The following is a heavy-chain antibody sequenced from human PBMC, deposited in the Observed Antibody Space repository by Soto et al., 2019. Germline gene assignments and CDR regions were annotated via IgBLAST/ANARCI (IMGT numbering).Heavy chain of an antibody. V-gene: IGHV4-34*01. D-gene: IGHD3-10*01. CDR1: GGSFSGFY. J-gene: IGHJ5*02. CDR3: ARGRVVRGVTWWFDP. Sequence: SETLSLTCAVYGGSFSGFYWSWIRQPPGKGLEWIGEINHSGSTNCNPSLKSRVTISVDTSKNQFSLKLSSVTAADTAVYYCARGRVVRGVTWWFDPWGQGTLVTVS. CDR2: INHSGST.